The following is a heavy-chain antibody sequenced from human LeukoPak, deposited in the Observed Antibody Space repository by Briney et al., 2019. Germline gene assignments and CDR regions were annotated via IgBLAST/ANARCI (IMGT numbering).Heavy chain of an antibody. CDR2: IYPSGTT. Sequence: KASQTLSLTCTVSGGSIGIGGYYWSWIRQHPGKGLEWIGYIYPSGTTYYNPSLKSQVTISVDTSKVQFSLTLRSATAADTAVYYCARGNPRYSSGLGFDYWGQGSLVTVSS. D-gene: IGHD6-19*01. CDR1: GGSIGIGGYY. J-gene: IGHJ4*02. CDR3: ARGNPRYSSGLGFDY. V-gene: IGHV4-31*01.